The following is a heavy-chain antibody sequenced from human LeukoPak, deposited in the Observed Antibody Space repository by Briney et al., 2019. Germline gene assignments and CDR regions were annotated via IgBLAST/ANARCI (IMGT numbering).Heavy chain of an antibody. J-gene: IGHJ4*02. CDR2: ISWNSGSI. Sequence: PGGSLRLSCAASGFTFDDYAMHWVRQAPGKGLEWVSGISWNSGSIGYADSVKGRFTISRDNAKNSLYLQMNSLRAEDTALYYCAKDRYCSSTSCVDLYYFDYWGRGTLVTVSS. CDR3: AKDRYCSSTSCVDLYYFDY. CDR1: GFTFDDYA. V-gene: IGHV3-9*01. D-gene: IGHD2-2*01.